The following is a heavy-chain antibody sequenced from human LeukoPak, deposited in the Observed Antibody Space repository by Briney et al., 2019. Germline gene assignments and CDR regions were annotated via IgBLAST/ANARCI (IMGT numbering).Heavy chain of an antibody. CDR1: GFTFSSYS. D-gene: IGHD3-10*01. J-gene: IGHJ3*02. V-gene: IGHV3-21*01. CDR3: ARESGFRGDAFDI. Sequence: GGSLRLSCAASGFTFSSYSMNWVRQAPGKGLVWVSSISSTSTYIYYADSLKGRFTISRDNAKNSLYLQMNSLRAEDTAIYYCARESGFRGDAFDIWGQGTMVTVSS. CDR2: ISSTSTYI.